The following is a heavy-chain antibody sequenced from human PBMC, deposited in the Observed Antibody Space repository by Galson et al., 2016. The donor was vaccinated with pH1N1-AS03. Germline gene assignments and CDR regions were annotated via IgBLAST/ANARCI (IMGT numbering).Heavy chain of an antibody. Sequence: SLRLSCAASGFTFSIYAMHWVRQAPGKGLEWVSGVGGVDGSLWYAESVKGRFTVSRDNSKGTLDLRMNSLRADDTAVYYCARESGSPHWFDPWGQGTLVTVSS. CDR1: GFTFSIYA. J-gene: IGHJ5*02. V-gene: IGHV3-23*01. CDR2: VGGVDGSL. CDR3: ARESGSPHWFDP. D-gene: IGHD1-26*01.